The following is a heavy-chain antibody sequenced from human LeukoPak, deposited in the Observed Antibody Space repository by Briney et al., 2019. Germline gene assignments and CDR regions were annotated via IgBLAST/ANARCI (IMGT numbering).Heavy chain of an antibody. CDR3: ARHLTVFDRTSGHNLLRRYNYVAERAFDI. Sequence: SETLSLTCSIYGGSFSCYYWSWIPQPPGEGLEWIGEINHSGSINYDPSLKSRVTISLDTPKNQFSLKLSSVTAADTAVYYCARHLTVFDRTSGHNLLRRYNYVAERAFDIWGQGTLVSVSS. V-gene: IGHV4-34*01. D-gene: IGHD5-18*01. CDR2: INHSGSI. CDR1: GGSFSCYY. J-gene: IGHJ3*02.